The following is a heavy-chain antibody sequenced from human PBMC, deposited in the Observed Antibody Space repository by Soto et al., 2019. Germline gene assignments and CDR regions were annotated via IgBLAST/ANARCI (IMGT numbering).Heavy chain of an antibody. CDR2: ISAYNGNT. CDR3: ARDYKISIFGVASNWFDP. Sequence: ASVKVSCKASGYTFTSYGISWVRQAPGQGLEWMGWISAYNGNTKYAQKLQGRVAMTTDTSTSTAYMELRSLRSEDTAVYYCARDYKISIFGVASNWFDPWGQGTLVTVSS. V-gene: IGHV1-18*01. J-gene: IGHJ5*02. CDR1: GYTFTSYG. D-gene: IGHD3-3*01.